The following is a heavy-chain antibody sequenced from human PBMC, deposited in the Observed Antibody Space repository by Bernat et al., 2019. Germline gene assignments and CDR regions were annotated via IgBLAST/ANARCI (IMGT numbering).Heavy chain of an antibody. Sequence: EVQLVESGGGLVQPGGSLRLTCAVSGFTFSSYEMNWVRQAPGKGLEWVSYISTSGSTIHYADSVKGRFTISRDNAKNSLYLQMNSLRAEDTAVYYCAREVRPMTGGAFEIWGQGTMVSVSS. CDR1: GFTFSSYE. J-gene: IGHJ3*02. CDR2: ISTSGSTI. V-gene: IGHV3-48*03. CDR3: AREVRPMTGGAFEI. D-gene: IGHD1-1*01.